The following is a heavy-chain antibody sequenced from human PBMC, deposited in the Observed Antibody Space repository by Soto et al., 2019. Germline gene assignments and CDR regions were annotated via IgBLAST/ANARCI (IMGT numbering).Heavy chain of an antibody. J-gene: IGHJ4*02. CDR2: ISYDGSNK. CDR1: GFTFSSYA. Sequence: PGGSLRLSCAASGFTFSSYAMHWVRQAPGKGLEWVAVISYDGSNKYYADSVKGRFTISRDNSKNTLYLQMNSLRAEDTAVYYWARGKTARVTPDHYFDYGGQGPLVPVS. CDR3: ARGKTARVTPDHYFDY. V-gene: IGHV3-30-3*01. D-gene: IGHD5-18*01.